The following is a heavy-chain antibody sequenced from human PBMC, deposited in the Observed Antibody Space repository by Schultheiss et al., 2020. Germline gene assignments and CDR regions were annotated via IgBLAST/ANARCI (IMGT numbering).Heavy chain of an antibody. V-gene: IGHV4-34*01. Sequence: SETLSLTCAVYGGSFSGYYWSWIRQPPGKGLEWIGEINHSGSTNYNPSLKSRVTISVDTSKNQFSLKLSSVTAADTAVYYCAKPSLVVAAKYYYYYMDVLGKETTVTVCS. J-gene: IGHJ6*03. D-gene: IGHD2-15*01. CDR1: GGSFSGYY. CDR2: INHSGST. CDR3: AKPSLVVAAKYYYYYMDV.